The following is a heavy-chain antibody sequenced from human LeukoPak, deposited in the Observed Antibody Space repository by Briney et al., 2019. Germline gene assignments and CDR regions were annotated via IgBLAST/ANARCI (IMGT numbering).Heavy chain of an antibody. D-gene: IGHD4-11*01. CDR2: IYPGDSDT. J-gene: IGHJ4*02. V-gene: IGHV5-51*01. CDR1: GYSFSTYW. CDR3: ARRALTTDYFDF. Sequence: RGESLKISCKGSGYSFSTYWIALVRQMPGKGLEWMGIIYPGDSDTRYSPSFQGQVTISADKSINAAYLQWSSLKASDTAMNYCARRALTTDYFDFWAQGVLVTVSS.